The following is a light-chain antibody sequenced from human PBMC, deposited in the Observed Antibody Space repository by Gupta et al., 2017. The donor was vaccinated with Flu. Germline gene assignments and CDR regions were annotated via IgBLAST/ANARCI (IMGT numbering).Light chain of an antibody. J-gene: IGLJ2*01. V-gene: IGLV6-57*01. Sequence: NFMLTQPHSVSESPGKTVTISCTRSSGSIDTNYVQWYQPRPDSSPTIVIYEDNLRPPVVPDRFSGSIDTSSNSASLTISGLKTEDEADYCCQSYDSFNRYVVFGGGTKLTVL. CDR1: SGSIDTNY. CDR2: EDN. CDR3: QSYDSFNRYVV.